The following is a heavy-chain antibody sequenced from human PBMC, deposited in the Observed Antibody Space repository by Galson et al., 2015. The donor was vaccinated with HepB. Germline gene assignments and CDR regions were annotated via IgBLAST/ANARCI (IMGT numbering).Heavy chain of an antibody. D-gene: IGHD2-21*01. V-gene: IGHV4-39*01. J-gene: IGHJ6*02. CDR3: ARQTSAQPIAGYGMDV. CDR2: IFYTGNT. CDR1: GGSTSSSSYY. Sequence: ETLSLTCTVSGGSTSSSSYYWGRLRQPPGKGLEWIATIFYTGNTYYNPSLRSRVTISADTSKNQFSLKIPSVTAADTAVYYCARQTSAQPIAGYGMDVWGQGTTVTVSS.